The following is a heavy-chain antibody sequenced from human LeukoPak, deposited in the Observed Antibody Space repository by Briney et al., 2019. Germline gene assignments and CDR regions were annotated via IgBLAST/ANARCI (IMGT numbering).Heavy chain of an antibody. CDR3: TTPYYYDSSGSASDY. V-gene: IGHV3-15*01. Sequence: GGSLRLSCAASGFIFGDDAMSWVRQAPGKGLEWVGRIKSKTDGGTTDYAAPVKGRFTISRDDSKNTLYLQMNSLETEDTAVYYCTTPYYYDSSGSASDYWGQGTLVTVSS. D-gene: IGHD3-22*01. CDR2: IKSKTDGGTT. J-gene: IGHJ4*02. CDR1: GFIFGDDA.